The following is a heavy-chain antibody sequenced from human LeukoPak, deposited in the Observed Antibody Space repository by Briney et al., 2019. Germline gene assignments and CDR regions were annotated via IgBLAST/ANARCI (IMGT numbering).Heavy chain of an antibody. CDR3: ARDRQPNYYDSSGYYHDPFDY. CDR2: IWYDGSNK. J-gene: IGHJ4*02. V-gene: IGHV3-33*01. Sequence: GGSLRLSCAASGFTFRNHGMYWVRQAPGKGLEWVAVIWYDGSNKYYGDSVKGRFTISRDNAKNSLYLQMNSLRAEDTAVYYCARDRQPNYYDSSGYYHDPFDYWGQGTLVTVSS. CDR1: GFTFRNHG. D-gene: IGHD3-22*01.